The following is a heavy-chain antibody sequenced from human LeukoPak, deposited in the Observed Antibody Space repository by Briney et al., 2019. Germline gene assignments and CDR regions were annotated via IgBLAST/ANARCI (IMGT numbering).Heavy chain of an antibody. CDR2: ISSSGSTI. J-gene: IGHJ5*02. D-gene: IGHD3-10*01. V-gene: IGHV3-48*03. CDR1: GFTFSSYE. CDR3: AREMGVLWFGELRDWFDP. Sequence: QPGGSPRLSCAASGFTFSSYEMHWVRQAPGKGLEWVAYISSSGSTIYYADSVKGRFTISSDNAKNSLYLQMNSLRAEDTAVYYCAREMGVLWFGELRDWFDPWGGGTLVTVSS.